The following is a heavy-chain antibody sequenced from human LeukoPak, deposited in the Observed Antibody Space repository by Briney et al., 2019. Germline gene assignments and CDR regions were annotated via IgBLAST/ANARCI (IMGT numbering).Heavy chain of an antibody. Sequence: ASVKVSCKVSGYTLTELSMHWVRQAPGKGLEWMGGFDPEDGETIYAQKFQGRVTMTEDTSTDTAYMELSSLRSEDTAVYYCATVKAAAWYGARSYYLDYWGQRTLVTVSS. CDR3: ATVKAAAWYGARSYYLDY. CDR2: FDPEDGET. J-gene: IGHJ4*02. D-gene: IGHD6-13*01. V-gene: IGHV1-24*01. CDR1: GYTLTELS.